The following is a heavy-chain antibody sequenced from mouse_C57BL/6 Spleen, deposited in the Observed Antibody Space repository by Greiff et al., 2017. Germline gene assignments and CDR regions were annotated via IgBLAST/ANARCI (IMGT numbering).Heavy chain of an antibody. J-gene: IGHJ4*01. D-gene: IGHD2-10*02. CDR2: INPGSGGT. V-gene: IGHV1-54*01. CDR3: ARGRYGNYDAMDY. CDR1: GYAFTNYL. Sequence: QVQLKQSGAELVRPGTSVKVSCKASGYAFTNYLIEWVKQRPGQGLEWIGVINPGSGGTNYNEKFKGKATLTADKSSSTAYMQLSSLTSEDSAVYFCARGRYGNYDAMDYWGQGTSVTVSS.